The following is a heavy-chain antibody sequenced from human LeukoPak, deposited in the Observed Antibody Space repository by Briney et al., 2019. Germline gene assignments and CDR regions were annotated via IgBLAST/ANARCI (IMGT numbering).Heavy chain of an antibody. Sequence: GGSLRLSCADSGFTFSSYSMNWVGQAPGKGLEGGSSISSSSSYIYYADSVKGRFTISRDNAKNSLYLQMNSLRAEDTAVYYCARDHRYFDWLWDDAFDIWGQGTMVTVSS. CDR3: ARDHRYFDWLWDDAFDI. CDR2: ISSSSSYI. V-gene: IGHV3-21*01. CDR1: GFTFSSYS. D-gene: IGHD3-9*01. J-gene: IGHJ3*02.